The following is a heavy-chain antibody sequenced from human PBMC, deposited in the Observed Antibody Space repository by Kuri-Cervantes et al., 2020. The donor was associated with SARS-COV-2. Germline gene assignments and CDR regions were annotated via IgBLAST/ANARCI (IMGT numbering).Heavy chain of an antibody. J-gene: IGHJ4*02. D-gene: IGHD4-17*01. CDR2: INTNTGNP. CDR3: ARDEGTTTVTPDF. CDR1: GYTFTGYY. Sequence: ASVKVSCKASGYTFTGYYMHWVRQAPGQGLEWMGWINTNTGNPTYAQGFTGRFVFSLDTSVSTAYLQISSLKAEDTAVYYCARDEGTTTVTPDFWGQGTLVTVSS. V-gene: IGHV7-4-1*02.